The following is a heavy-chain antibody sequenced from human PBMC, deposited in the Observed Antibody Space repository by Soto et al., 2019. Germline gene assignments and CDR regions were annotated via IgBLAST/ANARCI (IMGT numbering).Heavy chain of an antibody. Sequence: GASVKVSCKASGYTFTSYGISWVRQAPGQGLEWMGWISAYNGNTNYAQKLQGRVTMTTDTSTSTAYMELRSLRSDDTAVYYCARDDYYDSSGHPIDYWGQGTLVTVSS. V-gene: IGHV1-18*01. CDR1: GYTFTSYG. J-gene: IGHJ4*02. CDR3: ARDDYYDSSGHPIDY. CDR2: ISAYNGNT. D-gene: IGHD3-22*01.